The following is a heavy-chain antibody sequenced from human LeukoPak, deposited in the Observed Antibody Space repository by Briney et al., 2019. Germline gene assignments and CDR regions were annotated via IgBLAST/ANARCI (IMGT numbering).Heavy chain of an antibody. Sequence: ASMKVSCKASGYTFSDYYIHWVRQAPGQGLEWVGWINPDTGGTNYAQKFQGRVTITRDTSASTAYMELSSLRSEDTAVYYCARDGKYCSSTSCYFSRWGQGTLVTVSS. CDR1: GYTFSDYY. V-gene: IGHV1-2*02. CDR2: INPDTGGT. D-gene: IGHD2-2*01. J-gene: IGHJ4*02. CDR3: ARDGKYCSSTSCYFSR.